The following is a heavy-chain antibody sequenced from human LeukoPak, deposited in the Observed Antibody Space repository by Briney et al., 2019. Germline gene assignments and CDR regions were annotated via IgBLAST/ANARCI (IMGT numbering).Heavy chain of an antibody. CDR3: ARGYCSSTSCFLDY. V-gene: IGHV1-69*05. CDR2: IIPVFGTA. CDR1: GATFTTYA. J-gene: IGHJ4*02. D-gene: IGHD2-2*01. Sequence: SVKVSCKASGATFTTYAIIWVRQAPGQGLEWMGGIIPVFGTANYAQRFQGRVTITTDESTSTAYMELTSLRSEDTAVYYCARGYCSSTSCFLDYWGLGTLVTVSS.